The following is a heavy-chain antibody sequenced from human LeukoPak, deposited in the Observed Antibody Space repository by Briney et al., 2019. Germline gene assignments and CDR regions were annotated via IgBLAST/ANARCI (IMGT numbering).Heavy chain of an antibody. CDR3: ARDRYNWNDYYYGMDV. Sequence: ASVKVSCKASGYTFTSYAMHWVRQAPGQRLEWMGRINAGNGNTKYSQKFQGRVTITRDTSASTAYMELSSLRSEDTAVYYCARDRYNWNDYYYGMDVWGQGTTVTVSS. D-gene: IGHD1-1*01. CDR2: INAGNGNT. V-gene: IGHV1-3*01. J-gene: IGHJ6*02. CDR1: GYTFTSYA.